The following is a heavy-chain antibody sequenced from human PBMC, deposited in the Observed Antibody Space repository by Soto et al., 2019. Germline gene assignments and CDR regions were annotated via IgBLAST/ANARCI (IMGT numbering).Heavy chain of an antibody. Sequence: EVQLLESGGGLVQPGESLRLSCAASGLTFSSYAMSWARQAPGKGLEWVSSIGVSSDAYYADSVKGRFTISRDNSRNTLYLQMNSLRAEDTALYYCAKNYFFDSWGQGTLVTVSS. V-gene: IGHV3-23*01. CDR1: GLTFSSYA. CDR2: IGVSSDA. J-gene: IGHJ4*02. CDR3: AKNYFFDS.